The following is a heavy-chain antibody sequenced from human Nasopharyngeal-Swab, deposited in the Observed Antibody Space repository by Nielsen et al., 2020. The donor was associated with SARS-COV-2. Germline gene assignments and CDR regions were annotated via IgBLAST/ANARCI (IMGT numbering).Heavy chain of an antibody. J-gene: IGHJ4*02. CDR3: ARDTDYINSGSLLY. V-gene: IGHV1-18*01. Sequence: ASVKVSCKTSGYTFTTYSINWVRQAPGQGLEWLGWIIPDNGSTHFAQKFQGRGTMTIDTSTNAAYLELRSLRPDDTAVYYCARDTDYINSGSLLYWGQGTLVTVSS. CDR1: GYTFTTYS. CDR2: IIPDNGST. D-gene: IGHD4-11*01.